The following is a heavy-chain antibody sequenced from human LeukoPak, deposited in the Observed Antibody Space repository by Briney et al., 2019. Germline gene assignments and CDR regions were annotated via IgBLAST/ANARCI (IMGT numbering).Heavy chain of an antibody. CDR3: QLRYFDDAFDI. Sequence: SETLSLTCAVYGGSFSGYYWSWIRQPPGEGPGWIGEINHSGSTNYNPSLKSRVTISVATSKNQFSLKLSSVTAADTAVYYGQLRYFDDAFDIWGQGTMVTVSS. CDR2: INHSGST. V-gene: IGHV4-34*01. D-gene: IGHD3-9*01. CDR1: GGSFSGYY. J-gene: IGHJ3*02.